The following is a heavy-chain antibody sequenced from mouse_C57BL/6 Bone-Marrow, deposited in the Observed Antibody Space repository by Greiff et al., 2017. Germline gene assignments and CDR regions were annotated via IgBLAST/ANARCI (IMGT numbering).Heavy chain of an antibody. CDR2: IWRGGST. J-gene: IGHJ4*01. CDR1: GFSLTSYG. CDR3: AKGRWLLPYYYAMDY. Sequence: QVQLKESGPGLVQPSQSLSITCTVSGFSLTSYGVHWVRQSPGKGLEWLGVIWRGGSTDYNAAFMSKLSITKDNPKSQVFVKMNSLQADDTAIYYCAKGRWLLPYYYAMDYWGQGTSVTVSS. D-gene: IGHD2-3*01. V-gene: IGHV2-5*01.